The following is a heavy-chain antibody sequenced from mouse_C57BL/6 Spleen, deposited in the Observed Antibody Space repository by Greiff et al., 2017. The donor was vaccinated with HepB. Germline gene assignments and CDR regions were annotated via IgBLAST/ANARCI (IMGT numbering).Heavy chain of an antibody. Sequence: QVRLQQPGAELVKPGASVKMSCKASGYTFTSYWITWVKQRPGQGLEWIGDIYPGSGSTNYNEKFKSKATLTVDTSSSTAYMQLSSLTSEDSAVYYCARSDYYGSSYWYFDVWGTGTTVTVSS. J-gene: IGHJ1*03. D-gene: IGHD1-1*01. CDR3: ARSDYYGSSYWYFDV. V-gene: IGHV1-55*01. CDR1: GYTFTSYW. CDR2: IYPGSGST.